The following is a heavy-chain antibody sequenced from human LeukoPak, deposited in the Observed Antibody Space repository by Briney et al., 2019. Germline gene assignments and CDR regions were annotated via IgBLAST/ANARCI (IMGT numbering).Heavy chain of an antibody. Sequence: PSETLSLTCTVSGGSISSGGYYWSWIRQHPGKGLEWIGYIYYSGSTYYNPPLKSRVTISVDTSKNQFSLKLSSVTAADTAVYYCARATPQTAEFDYWGQGTLVTVSS. CDR3: ARATPQTAEFDY. D-gene: IGHD2-21*02. J-gene: IGHJ4*02. V-gene: IGHV4-31*03. CDR1: GGSISSGGYY. CDR2: IYYSGST.